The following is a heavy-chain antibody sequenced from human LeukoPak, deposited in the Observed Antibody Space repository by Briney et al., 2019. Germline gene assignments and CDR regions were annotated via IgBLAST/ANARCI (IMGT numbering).Heavy chain of an antibody. CDR3: ARDYIAYDPLDY. V-gene: IGHV3-21*01. CDR1: GFTFSTYD. D-gene: IGHD3-3*01. CDR2: ISSRSSSI. Sequence: GGSLRLSCAASGFTFSTYDMNWVRQAPGKGLEWVTSISSRSSSIYYADSVKGRFTISRDNAKNSLYLQMNSLRAEDTAVYWCARDYIAYDPLDYWGQGTLVTVSS. J-gene: IGHJ4*02.